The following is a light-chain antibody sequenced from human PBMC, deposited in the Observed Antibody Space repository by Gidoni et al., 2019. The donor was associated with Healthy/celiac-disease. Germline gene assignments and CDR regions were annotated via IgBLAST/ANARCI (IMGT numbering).Light chain of an antibody. J-gene: IGLJ2*01. CDR3: QAWDSSTVV. CDR2: QDS. CDR1: KLGDKY. Sequence: SYALTQPPSVSVSPGQTASLTCSGDKLGDKYACWSQQKPGQSPVLVIYQDSKRPSGIPERFSGSNAGNTATLTISGTQAMEEADYYCQAWDSSTVVFGGGTKLTVL. V-gene: IGLV3-1*01.